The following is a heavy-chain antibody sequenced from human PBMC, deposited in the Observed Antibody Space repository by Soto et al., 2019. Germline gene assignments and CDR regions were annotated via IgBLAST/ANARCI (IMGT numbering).Heavy chain of an antibody. CDR3: ARDSDYDILTGYRPFDY. CDR1: GGSISSGGYY. CDR2: IYYSGST. V-gene: IGHV4-31*03. D-gene: IGHD3-9*01. J-gene: IGHJ4*02. Sequence: PSETLSLTCTVSGGSISSGGYYWSWIRQHPGKGLEWIGYIYYSGSTYYNPSLKSRVTISVDTSKNQFSLKLSSVTAADTAVYFCARDSDYDILTGYRPFDYWGQGTLVTVSS.